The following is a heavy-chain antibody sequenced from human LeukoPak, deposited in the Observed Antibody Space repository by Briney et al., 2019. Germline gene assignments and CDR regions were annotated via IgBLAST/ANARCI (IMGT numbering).Heavy chain of an antibody. D-gene: IGHD4-23*01. V-gene: IGHV1-18*01. Sequence: ASVKVSCKTAGYTFTNYGISWVRQAPGQELEWMGWISANNGNRNYALKLQDRVSMTTDTSASTAYMELRSLRSDDTAVYYCARQGYGGHSRGAADYWGQGTLVTVSS. CDR3: ARQGYGGHSRGAADY. J-gene: IGHJ4*02. CDR2: ISANNGNR. CDR1: GYTFTNYG.